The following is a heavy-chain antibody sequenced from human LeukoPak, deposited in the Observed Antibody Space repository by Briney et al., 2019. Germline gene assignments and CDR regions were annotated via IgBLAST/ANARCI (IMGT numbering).Heavy chain of an antibody. J-gene: IGHJ4*02. CDR1: GYTFTGYY. CDR2: INPNSGGT. CDR3: ARDPLPFDILTGYSWGYPDY. V-gene: IGHV1-2*02. D-gene: IGHD3-9*01. Sequence: GASVKVSCKASGYTFTGYYMHWVRQAPGQGLEWMGWINPNSGGTNYAQKFQGRVTMTRDTSISTAYMELSRLRSDDTAVYYCARDPLPFDILTGYSWGYPDYWGRGTLVTVSS.